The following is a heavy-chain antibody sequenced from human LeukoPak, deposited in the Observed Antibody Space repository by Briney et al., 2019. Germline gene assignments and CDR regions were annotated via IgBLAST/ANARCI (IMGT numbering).Heavy chain of an antibody. D-gene: IGHD1-1*01. CDR1: GFTFSDQY. CDR2: RRHKAHSHTT. V-gene: IGHV3-72*01. Sequence: GGSLRLSCAASGFTFSDQYMDWVRQAPGKRLEWVCRRRHKAHSHTTEYAASVKGRFTVSSDDSQSSLYLQMNSLKIEDTAVYYCVRTFNGNWAHFDYWGQGTLVTVSS. J-gene: IGHJ4*02. CDR3: VRTFNGNWAHFDY.